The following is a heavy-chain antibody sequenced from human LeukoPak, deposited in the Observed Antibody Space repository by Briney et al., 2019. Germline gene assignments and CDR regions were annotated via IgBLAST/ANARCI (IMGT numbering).Heavy chain of an antibody. J-gene: IGHJ6*03. V-gene: IGHV3-23*01. CDR3: AKDLQTNYWYYSMDV. CDR2: ITGSGVST. CDR1: GFTFKTYA. Sequence: GGSLRLSCAASGFTFKTYAMNWVRQAPGKGPEWVSTITGSGVSTYYADSVKGRFTLSRDNSKNTLYLQMNSLRAEDTAIYYCAKDLQTNYWYYSMDVWGKGTTVTVSS.